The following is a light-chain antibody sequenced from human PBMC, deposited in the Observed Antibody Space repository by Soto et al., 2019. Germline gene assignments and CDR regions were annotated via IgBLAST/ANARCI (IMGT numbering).Light chain of an antibody. Sequence: QSVLTQPASVSGSPGQSITISCTGTSSDVGGYNYVSWYQQHPGKAPKLMIYEVNNRPSGVSNRFSGSKSGNTASLTISGLQPEDEADYYCSSYTTSSTLVFGGGTKLTVL. CDR2: EVN. CDR1: SSDVGGYNY. CDR3: SSYTTSSTLV. J-gene: IGLJ2*01. V-gene: IGLV2-14*01.